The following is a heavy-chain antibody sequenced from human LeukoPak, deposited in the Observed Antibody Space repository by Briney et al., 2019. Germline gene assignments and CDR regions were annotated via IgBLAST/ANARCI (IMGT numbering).Heavy chain of an antibody. J-gene: IGHJ6*02. CDR2: INNDGSGT. Sequence: GGSLRLSCAASGFTFSSYWMHWVRQAPGKGLVWVSVINNDGSGTNYADSVKGRSTISRDNAKNTLYLQMTSLGAEDTAVYYCVRGGFGHAMDVWGQGATVTVSS. CDR1: GFTFSSYW. D-gene: IGHD3-10*01. CDR3: VRGGFGHAMDV. V-gene: IGHV3-74*01.